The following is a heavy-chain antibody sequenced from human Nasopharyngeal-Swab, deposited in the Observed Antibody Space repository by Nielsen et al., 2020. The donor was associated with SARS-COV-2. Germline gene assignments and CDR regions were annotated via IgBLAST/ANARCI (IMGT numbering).Heavy chain of an antibody. V-gene: IGHV3-23*01. CDR1: GFTFSSYA. Sequence: GESLKISCAASGFTFSSYAMSWVRHAPGKGLEWVSAISGSGGSTYYADSVKGRFTISRDNSKNTLYLQMNSLRAEDTAVYYCARVGSGSYYLYYFDYWGQGTLVTVSS. CDR2: ISGSGGST. J-gene: IGHJ4*02. CDR3: ARVGSGSYYLYYFDY. D-gene: IGHD3-10*01.